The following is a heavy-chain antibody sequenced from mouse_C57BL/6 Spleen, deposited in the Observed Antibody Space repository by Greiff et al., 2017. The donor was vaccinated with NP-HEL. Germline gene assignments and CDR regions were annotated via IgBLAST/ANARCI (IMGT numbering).Heavy chain of an antibody. D-gene: IGHD1-1*01. CDR3: ARDGGYGSSGFAD. CDR2: IYPRSGNT. CDR1: GYTFTSYG. J-gene: IGHJ3*01. Sequence: VQLQQSGAELARPGASVKLSCKASGYTFTSYGISWVKQRTGQGLEWIGEIYPRSGNTYYNEKFKGKATLTADKSSSTAYMELRSLTSEDSAVYFCARDGGYGSSGFADWGQGTLVTVSA. V-gene: IGHV1-81*01.